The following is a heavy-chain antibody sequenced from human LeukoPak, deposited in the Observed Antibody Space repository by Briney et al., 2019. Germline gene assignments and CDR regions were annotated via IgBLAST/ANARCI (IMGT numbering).Heavy chain of an antibody. CDR1: GGSISSYY. CDR2: IYYSGST. D-gene: IGHD5-12*01. V-gene: IGHV4-59*01. J-gene: IGHJ5*02. CDR3: ARGSDSGYDKIENWFDP. Sequence: SETLSLTCTVSGGSISSYYWSWIRQPPGKGLEWIGYIYYSGSTNCNPSLKSRVTISVDTSKNQFSLKLSSVTAADTAVYYCARGSDSGYDKIENWFDPWGQGTLVTVSS.